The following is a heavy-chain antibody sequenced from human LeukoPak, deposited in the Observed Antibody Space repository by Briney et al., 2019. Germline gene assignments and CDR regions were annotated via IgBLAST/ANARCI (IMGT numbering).Heavy chain of an antibody. Sequence: ASVKVSCKASGYTFTSYGISWVRQAPGQGLEWMGWISAYNGNTNYAQKLQGRVTMTTDTSTSTAYMELSSLRSEDTAVYYCATEEHYDIRLRIWGQGTMVTVSS. CDR1: GYTFTSYG. CDR2: ISAYNGNT. D-gene: IGHD3-9*01. V-gene: IGHV1-18*01. CDR3: ATEEHYDIRLRI. J-gene: IGHJ3*02.